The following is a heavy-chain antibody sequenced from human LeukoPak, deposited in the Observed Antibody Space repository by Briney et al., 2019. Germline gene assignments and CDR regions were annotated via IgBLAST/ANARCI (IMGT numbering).Heavy chain of an antibody. D-gene: IGHD6-13*01. V-gene: IGHV1-18*01. CDR2: ISAYNGNT. CDR1: GYTFTSYG. J-gene: IGHJ4*02. Sequence: GASVKVSCKASGYTFTSYGISWVRQAPGQGLEWMGWISAYNGNTNYAQKLQGRVTMTRDTSISTAYMELSSLRSDDTAVYYCARAQSLTAPAGTFANSWGQGTLVTVSS. CDR3: ARAQSLTAPAGTFANS.